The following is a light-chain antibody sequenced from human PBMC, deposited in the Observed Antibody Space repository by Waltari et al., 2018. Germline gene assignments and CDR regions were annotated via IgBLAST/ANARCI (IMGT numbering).Light chain of an antibody. CDR2: GAS. J-gene: IGKJ2*01. CDR3: QQYDSWPPYT. Sequence: VVTQSQDTLSVSPGERAPGSCRASPSVGDHVAWYQQRAGQPPRLLIYGASARATDIPARFSGSGSGTEFTLTISSLQSEDFAVYYCQQYDSWPPYTFGQGTKLEMK. V-gene: IGKV3-15*01. CDR1: PSVGDH.